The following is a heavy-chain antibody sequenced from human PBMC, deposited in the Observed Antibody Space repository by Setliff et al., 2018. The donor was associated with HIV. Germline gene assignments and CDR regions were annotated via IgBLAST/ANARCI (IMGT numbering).Heavy chain of an antibody. Sequence: PSETLSLTCAVYGGSFSAYYWSWIRQPPGKALEWLGIVYNSGTTFKNPSLKSRVSISVDRSGNQFSLRLTSVTAADTAVYYCATCRHRPSNWFDPWGQGTVVTVSS. CDR1: GGSFSAYY. V-gene: IGHV4-34*01. CDR2: VYNSGTT. CDR3: ATCRHRPSNWFDP. J-gene: IGHJ5*02.